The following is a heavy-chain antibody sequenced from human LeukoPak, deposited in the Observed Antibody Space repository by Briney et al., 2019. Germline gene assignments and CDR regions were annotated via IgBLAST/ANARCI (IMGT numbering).Heavy chain of an antibody. CDR3: ARRVVVIAIIDY. Sequence: SETLSLTCAVSGYSISSGYYWGWIRQPPGKGLEWIGSIYHSGSTYYNPSLKSRVTISVDTSKNQFSLKLSSVTAADTAVYYCARRVVVIAIIDYWGQGTLVTVSS. D-gene: IGHD2-21*01. V-gene: IGHV4-38-2*01. CDR2: IYHSGST. J-gene: IGHJ4*02. CDR1: GYSISSGYY.